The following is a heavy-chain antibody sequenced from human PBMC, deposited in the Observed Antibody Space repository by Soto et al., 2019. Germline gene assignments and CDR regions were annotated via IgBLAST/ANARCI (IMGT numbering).Heavy chain of an antibody. CDR3: ARDRGFFRVREQFDY. Sequence: ASVKVSCKASGYTFTSYGISWVRQAPGQGLEWMGWISAYNGNTNYAQKLQGRVTMTTDTSTSTAYMELRSLRSDDTAVYYCARDRGFFRVREQFDYWGQGTLVTVSS. CDR2: ISAYNGNT. CDR1: GYTFTSYG. D-gene: IGHD3-3*01. J-gene: IGHJ4*02. V-gene: IGHV1-18*01.